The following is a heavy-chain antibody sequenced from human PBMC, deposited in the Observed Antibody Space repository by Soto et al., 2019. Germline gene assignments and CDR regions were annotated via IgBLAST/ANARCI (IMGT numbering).Heavy chain of an antibody. Sequence: PSETLSLTCSVSGGSISSYYWSWIRQPPGKGLEWIGYIYYSGSTNYNPSLKSRVTISVDTSKNQFSLKMSSVTAAGTAVYYCARSDGRYWGQGTLVTVSS. CDR3: ARSDGRY. V-gene: IGHV4-59*01. J-gene: IGHJ4*02. CDR1: GGSISSYY. CDR2: IYYSGST.